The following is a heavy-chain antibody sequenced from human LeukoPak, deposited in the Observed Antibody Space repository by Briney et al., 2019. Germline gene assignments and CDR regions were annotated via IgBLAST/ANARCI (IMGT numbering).Heavy chain of an antibody. J-gene: IGHJ6*03. V-gene: IGHV4-4*09. CDR3: ARAYGSGRYYNTYYYYYMDV. CDR1: GGSISDYY. D-gene: IGHD3-10*01. CDR2: IFASGST. Sequence: PSETLSLTCTVSGGSISDYYWNWIRQPPGKGLEWIGYIFASGSTNYNPSLKSRVTISLDTSKKQFSLKMSSVTAADTAVYYCARAYGSGRYYNTYYYYYMDVWGKGTTVTVSS.